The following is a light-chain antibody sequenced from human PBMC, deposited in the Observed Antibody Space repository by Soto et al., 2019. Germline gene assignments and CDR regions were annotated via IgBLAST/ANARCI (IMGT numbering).Light chain of an antibody. V-gene: IGKV3-20*01. CDR1: QSVTSRY. CDR2: GAS. CDR3: QQYDNWPWT. J-gene: IGKJ1*01. Sequence: EMVLSQSPGTLSLSPGERAALSFRSSQSVTSRYLAWYQQKPGQAPRLLIYGASNRATGIPERFSGSGSGTDFTLTISSLQSEDFAVYYCQQYDNWPWTFGQGTKVDI.